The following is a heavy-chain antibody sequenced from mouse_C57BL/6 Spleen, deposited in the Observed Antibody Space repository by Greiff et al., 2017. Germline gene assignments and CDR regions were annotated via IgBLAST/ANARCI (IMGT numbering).Heavy chain of an antibody. V-gene: IGHV1-22*01. J-gene: IGHJ1*03. CDR3: ARGDYYGSSYWYFDV. CDR1: GYTFTDYN. D-gene: IGHD1-1*01. Sequence: EAQLQQSGPELVKPGASVKMSCKASGYTFTDYNMHWVKQSHGKSLEWIGYINPNNGGTSYNQKFKGKATLTVNQSSSTAYMELRSLTSEDSAVDDCARGDYYGSSYWYFDVWGTGTTVTVSA. CDR2: INPNNGGT.